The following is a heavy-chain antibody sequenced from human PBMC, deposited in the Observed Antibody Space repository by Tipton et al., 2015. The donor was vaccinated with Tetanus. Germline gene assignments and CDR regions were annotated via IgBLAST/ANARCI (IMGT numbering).Heavy chain of an antibody. CDR1: GASFSSGDYY. CDR3: ARANNDFPKKGPFDS. CDR2: IYQTGTT. J-gene: IGHJ4*02. V-gene: IGHV4-30-4*01. Sequence: TLSLTCTVSGASFSSGDYYWSWIRKPPGKDLEWIGYIYQTGTTYYNPSLKGRVTISMDRSNTQFSLRLDSLTAADTAVYYCARANNDFPKKGPFDSWGQGTQVTVSS. D-gene: IGHD3-3*01.